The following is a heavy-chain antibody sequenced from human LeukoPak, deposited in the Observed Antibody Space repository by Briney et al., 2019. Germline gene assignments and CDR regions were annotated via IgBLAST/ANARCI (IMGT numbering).Heavy chain of an antibody. CDR2: IIGSGGST. J-gene: IGHJ4*02. CDR3: AKERGSLTFDF. D-gene: IGHD6-13*01. V-gene: IGHV3-23*01. Sequence: GGSLTLSCAASGFTFSSYAMSWVRQAPGKGLEWVSAIIGSGGSTYYADSQKGRFTISRDNSKNTLYLQMNSLRAEDTAVYYYAKERGSLTFDFWGQGTLVTVSS. CDR1: GFTFSSYA.